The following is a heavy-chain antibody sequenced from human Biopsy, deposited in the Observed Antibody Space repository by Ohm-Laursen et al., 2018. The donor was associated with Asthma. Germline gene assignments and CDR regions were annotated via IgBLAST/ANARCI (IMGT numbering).Heavy chain of an antibody. V-gene: IGHV1-69*04. CDR3: ARSYDADSYPVLVLDY. CDR1: GGSFSNFA. CDR2: ILTKFDIT. Sequence: SSVKVSCKASGGSFSNFAFSWVRQAPGHGLEWMGTILTKFDITSYAEKFQGRVTITADKSTSTTYMELSRLRSEDTAVYYCARSYDADSYPVLVLDYWGQGTLVTVSS. J-gene: IGHJ4*02. D-gene: IGHD4/OR15-4a*01.